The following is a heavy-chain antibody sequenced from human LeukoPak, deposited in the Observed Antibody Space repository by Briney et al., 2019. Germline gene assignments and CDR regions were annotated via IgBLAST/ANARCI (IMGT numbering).Heavy chain of an antibody. Sequence: SETLSLTCGLSGGSISNTNWWSWVGQPPGQGLEWIGEISLTGLTHYNPSLESRVTVSLDKSKNQLSLNLTSVTAADTAVYYCSRENGAFSPFGYWGQGILVT. CDR3: SRENGAFSPFGY. J-gene: IGHJ4*02. V-gene: IGHV4-4*02. CDR2: ISLTGLT. D-gene: IGHD2-8*01. CDR1: GGSISNTNW.